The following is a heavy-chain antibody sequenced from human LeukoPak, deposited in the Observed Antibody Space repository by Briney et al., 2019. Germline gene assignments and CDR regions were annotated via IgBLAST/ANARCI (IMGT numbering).Heavy chain of an antibody. D-gene: IGHD2-2*01. Sequence: SQTLSLTCTVSGGSISSGTYYWTWIRQPAGKGLEWIGRFYTTGSTNYNPNYNPSLKSRVTISVDTSKNQFSLKLSSVTAADTAVYYCARVIRDVVVPAAVVYYYYYMDVWGKGTTVTVSS. V-gene: IGHV4-61*02. J-gene: IGHJ6*03. CDR3: ARVIRDVVVPAAVVYYYYYMDV. CDR2: FYTTGST. CDR1: GGSISSGTYY.